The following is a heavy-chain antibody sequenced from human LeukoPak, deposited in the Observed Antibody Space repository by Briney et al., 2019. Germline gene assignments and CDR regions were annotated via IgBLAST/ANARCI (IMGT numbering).Heavy chain of an antibody. CDR1: GGSFSSYY. Sequence: PSETLSLTCTVYGGSFSSYYWSWIRQPPGKGLEWIGEINYSGSTNYNPSLTSRVTISVDPSTIQFSLKLISVTAADTAVYYCARDRYYYDSSGYYYRSDDAFDIWGQGTMVTVSS. V-gene: IGHV4-59*01. CDR3: ARDRYYYDSSGYYYRSDDAFDI. D-gene: IGHD3-22*01. CDR2: INYSGST. J-gene: IGHJ3*02.